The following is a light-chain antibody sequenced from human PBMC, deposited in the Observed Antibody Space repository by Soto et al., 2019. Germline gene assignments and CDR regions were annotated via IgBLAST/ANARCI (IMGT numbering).Light chain of an antibody. Sequence: QAVVTQEPSLTVSPGGTVTLTCGSSTGDVTSGRSPYWFQKKPGQAPRTLIYETTKKHSWTPARFSGSLLGGQAALTLSGAQPEDEADYFCLLSFPGARRIVGGGTKVTVL. V-gene: IGLV7-46*01. J-gene: IGLJ2*01. CDR1: TGDVTSGRS. CDR3: LLSFPGARRI. CDR2: ETT.